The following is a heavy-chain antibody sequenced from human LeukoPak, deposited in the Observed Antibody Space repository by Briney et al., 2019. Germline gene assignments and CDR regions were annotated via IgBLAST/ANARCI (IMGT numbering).Heavy chain of an antibody. CDR1: GFTFSSYS. Sequence: GRSLRLSCAASGFTFSSYSMNWVRQAPGEGLEWVSYIDSGSSTIYYADSVQGRFTVSRDNAKNSLYLQMNSLRAEDTAVYYCARYQYSSGRIFDCWGQGTLVTVSS. CDR3: ARYQYSSGRIFDC. CDR2: IDSGSSTI. J-gene: IGHJ4*02. D-gene: IGHD6-19*01. V-gene: IGHV3-48*01.